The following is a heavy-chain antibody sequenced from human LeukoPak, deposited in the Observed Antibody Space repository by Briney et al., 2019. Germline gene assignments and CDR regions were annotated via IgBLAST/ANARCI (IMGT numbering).Heavy chain of an antibody. D-gene: IGHD7-27*01. J-gene: IGHJ3*02. CDR3: AKSGAYDTFDI. V-gene: IGHV5-51*01. CDR2: IWPGDSET. Sequence: GESLKISCKGSGYRFTNYWIGWVRQMPGKGLEWMGMIWPGDSETRYSPSFQGQVTISADKSVSIAYLQWSSLKASDTAMYYCAKSGAYDTFDIWGQGTMVTVSS. CDR1: GYRFTNYW.